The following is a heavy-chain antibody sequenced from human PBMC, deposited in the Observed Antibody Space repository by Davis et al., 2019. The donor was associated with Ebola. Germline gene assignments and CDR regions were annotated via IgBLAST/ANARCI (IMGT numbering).Heavy chain of an antibody. CDR2: LGLSADT. D-gene: IGHD1-26*01. Sequence: GESLKISCEASGFIFRSYVMSWVRQAPGKGLEWVSTLGLSADTYYAASVKGRFTISRDNSKNILYLQINSLRVEDTAIYYCVKDTSNIWFDIWGQGTMVTVSS. V-gene: IGHV3-23*01. J-gene: IGHJ3*02. CDR1: GFIFRSYV. CDR3: VKDTSNIWFDI.